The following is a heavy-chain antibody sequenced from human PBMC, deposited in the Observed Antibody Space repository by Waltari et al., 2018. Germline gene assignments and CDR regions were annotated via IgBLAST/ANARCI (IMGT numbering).Heavy chain of an antibody. CDR3: ATIPAARAYYYYGMDV. CDR2: IIPIFGTA. J-gene: IGHJ6*02. CDR1: GGTFSSYA. V-gene: IGHV1-69*13. D-gene: IGHD2-2*01. Sequence: QVQLVQSGAEVKKPGSSVKVSCKASGGTFSSYAISWVRQAPGQGLEWMGGIIPIFGTANYAQKFQGRVTITADESTSTADMELSSQRSEDTAVYYCATIPAARAYYYYGMDVWGQGTTVTVSS.